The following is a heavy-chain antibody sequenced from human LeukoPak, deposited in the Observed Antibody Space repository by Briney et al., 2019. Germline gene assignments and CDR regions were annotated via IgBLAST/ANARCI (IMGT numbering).Heavy chain of an antibody. D-gene: IGHD1-26*01. V-gene: IGHV4-59*08. J-gene: IGHJ4*02. CDR2: IYNTGRT. CDR1: GGSITNYY. Sequence: SETLSLTCSVSGGSITNYYWSWIRQSPGKELEGIGFIYNTGRTNYNPSLQSRVTMSIDTSKNQFSLKLSSVTAADTAVYYCARQGELAIDYWGQGTLVTVSS. CDR3: ARQGELAIDY.